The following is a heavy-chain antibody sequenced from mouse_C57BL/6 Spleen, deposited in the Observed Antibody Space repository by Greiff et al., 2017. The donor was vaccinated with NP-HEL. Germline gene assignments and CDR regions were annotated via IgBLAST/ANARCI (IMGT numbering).Heavy chain of an antibody. Sequence: VQLQQSGAELVRPGTSVKVSCKASGYAFTNYLIEWVKQRPGQGLEWIGVINPGSGGTNYNEKFKGKATLTADKSSSTAYMQLSSLTSEDSAVYFCARGYYGSSYRGAMDYWGQGTSVTVSS. V-gene: IGHV1-54*01. CDR1: GYAFTNYL. D-gene: IGHD1-1*01. CDR3: ARGYYGSSYRGAMDY. J-gene: IGHJ4*01. CDR2: INPGSGGT.